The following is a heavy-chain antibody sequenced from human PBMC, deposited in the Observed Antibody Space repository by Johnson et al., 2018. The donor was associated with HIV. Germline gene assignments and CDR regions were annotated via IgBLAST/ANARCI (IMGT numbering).Heavy chain of an antibody. CDR2: ISGGST. V-gene: IGHV3-38-3*01. Sequence: EVQLVESRGVLVQPGGSLRLSCAASGFTVSSNEMSWVRQAPGKGLEWVSSISGGSTYYADSRKGRFTISRDNSKNTLYLQMNSLRAEDTAVYYCAKDRRDEMAREAFDIWGQGTMVTVSS. D-gene: IGHD5-24*01. J-gene: IGHJ3*02. CDR1: GFTVSSNE. CDR3: AKDRRDEMAREAFDI.